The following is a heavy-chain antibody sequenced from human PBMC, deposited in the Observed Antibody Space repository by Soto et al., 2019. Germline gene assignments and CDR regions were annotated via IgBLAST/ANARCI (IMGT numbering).Heavy chain of an antibody. CDR3: ARDGYYDFWSGYSSSYGMDV. J-gene: IGHJ6*02. CDR2: IYYSGST. V-gene: IGHV4-31*03. D-gene: IGHD3-3*01. Sequence: SETLSLTCTVSGGSISSGGYYWSWIRQHPGKGLEWIGYIYYSGSTYYNPSLKSRVTISVDTSKNQFSLKLSSVTAADTAVYYCARDGYYDFWSGYSSSYGMDVWGQGTTVTVSS. CDR1: GGSISSGGYY.